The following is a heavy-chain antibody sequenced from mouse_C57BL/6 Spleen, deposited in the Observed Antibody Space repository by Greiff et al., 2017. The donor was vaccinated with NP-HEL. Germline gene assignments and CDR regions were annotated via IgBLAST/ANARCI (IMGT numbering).Heavy chain of an antibody. CDR2: LDPSDSYT. D-gene: IGHD2-4*01. CDR1: GYTFTSYW. J-gene: IGHJ3*01. Sequence: QVQLQQPGAELVMPGASVKLSCKASGYTFTSYWMHWVKQRPGQGLEWIGELDPSDSYTNYNQKFKGKSTLTVDKSSSTAYMQLSSLTSEDSAVYYCARVYYDYGGFAYWGQGTLVTVSA. CDR3: ARVYYDYGGFAY. V-gene: IGHV1-69*01.